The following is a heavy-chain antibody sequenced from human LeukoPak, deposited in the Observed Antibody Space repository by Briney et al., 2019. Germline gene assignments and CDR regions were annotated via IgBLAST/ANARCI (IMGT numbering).Heavy chain of an antibody. CDR1: GFTFSSYG. J-gene: IGHJ3*02. CDR2: ISYDGSNK. CDR3: VKGSPLQIVVVIAATPGDAFDI. V-gene: IGHV3-30*18. Sequence: GSLRLSCAASGFTFSSYGMHWVRQAPGKGLEWVAVISYDGSNKYYADSVKGGFTISRDNSKNTSYLQMNSLRAEDTAVYYCVKGSPLQIVVVIAATPGDAFDIWGQGTMVTVSS. D-gene: IGHD2-15*01.